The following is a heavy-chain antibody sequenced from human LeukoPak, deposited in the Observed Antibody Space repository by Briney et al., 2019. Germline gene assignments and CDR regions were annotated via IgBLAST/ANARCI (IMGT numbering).Heavy chain of an antibody. CDR1: GFTVSSNY. V-gene: IGHV3-53*01. D-gene: IGHD6-13*01. CDR3: ARDGDKDISWYY. CDR2: IYSDGRT. Sequence: GGSLRLSCAASGFTVSSNYMSWVRQAPGKGLEWVSVIYSDGRTYYADSVKGRFTISRDNAKNSLYLQMNSLRAEDTAVYYCARDGDKDISWYYWGQGTLVTVSS. J-gene: IGHJ4*02.